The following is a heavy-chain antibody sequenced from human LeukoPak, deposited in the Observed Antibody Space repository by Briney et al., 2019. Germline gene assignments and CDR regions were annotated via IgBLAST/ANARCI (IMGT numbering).Heavy chain of an antibody. CDR1: GDSISSTSYY. V-gene: IGHV4-39*01. Sequence: PSQTLSLTCTVSGDSISSTSYYWDWIRQPPGKGLEWIGSIYNSGTTYYNPSLKSRVTISVDTSKNQFSLKVSSVTAADTAVYYCASRVYGLGSFNYWGQGTLVTVSS. J-gene: IGHJ4*01. CDR3: ASRVYGLGSFNY. D-gene: IGHD3-10*01. CDR2: IYNSGTT.